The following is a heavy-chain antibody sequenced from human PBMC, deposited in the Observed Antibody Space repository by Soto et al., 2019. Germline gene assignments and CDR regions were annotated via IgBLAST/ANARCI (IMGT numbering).Heavy chain of an antibody. Sequence: QVTLKESGPVLVKPTETLTLTCTVSGFSLSNARMGVSWIRQPPGKALEWLAHIFSNDEKSYSTSLKSRLTISKDTSKSQVVLTMTNMDPVDTATYYCARIRLRGITIFGVVIKGENWFDPWGQGTLVTVSS. V-gene: IGHV2-26*01. CDR2: IFSNDEK. CDR1: GFSLSNARMG. D-gene: IGHD3-3*01. CDR3: ARIRLRGITIFGVVIKGENWFDP. J-gene: IGHJ5*02.